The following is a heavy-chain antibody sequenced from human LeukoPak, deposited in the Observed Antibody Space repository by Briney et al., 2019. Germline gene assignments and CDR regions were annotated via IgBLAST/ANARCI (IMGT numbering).Heavy chain of an antibody. CDR2: INHSGST. J-gene: IGHJ6*03. CDR3: ARKVGGYDFWSGYGHMDV. V-gene: IGHV4-34*01. D-gene: IGHD3-3*01. Sequence: SETLSLTCAVYGGSFSGYYWSWIRQPPGKGLEWIGEINHSGSTNYNPSLKSRITISVDTSKNHFSLKLSSVTAADTAVYYCARKVGGYDFWSGYGHMDVWGKGTTVTVSS. CDR1: GGSFSGYY.